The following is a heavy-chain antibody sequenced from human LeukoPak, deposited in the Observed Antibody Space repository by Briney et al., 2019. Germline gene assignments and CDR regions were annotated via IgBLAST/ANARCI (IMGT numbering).Heavy chain of an antibody. J-gene: IGHJ4*02. D-gene: IGHD3-10*01. Sequence: GGSLRLSCAASGFTFSSYAMSWVRQVPGKGLEWVSTISGSGGSTYYADSVKGRFTISRDNSKNTLYLQMNSLRAEDTAVFYCAKRVNFGSGSYSKASYYFDYWGQGTLVTVSS. CDR3: AKRVNFGSGSYSKASYYFDY. CDR1: GFTFSSYA. CDR2: ISGSGGST. V-gene: IGHV3-23*01.